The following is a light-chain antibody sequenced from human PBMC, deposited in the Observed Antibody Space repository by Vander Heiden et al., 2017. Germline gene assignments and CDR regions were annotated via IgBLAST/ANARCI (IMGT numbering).Light chain of an antibody. CDR3: GTWDSSLNALV. CDR2: DND. J-gene: IGLJ3*02. CDR1: SSNIGNFY. V-gene: IGLV1-51*01. Sequence: QSVLTQPPSVSAAPGQKVTFSCSGSSSNIGNFYVSWYQQLPGAAPKLLIYDNDQRFSGTPDRFSGSKSGTAATLGITGLRTGDEADYYCGTWDSSLNALVFGGGTKLTVL.